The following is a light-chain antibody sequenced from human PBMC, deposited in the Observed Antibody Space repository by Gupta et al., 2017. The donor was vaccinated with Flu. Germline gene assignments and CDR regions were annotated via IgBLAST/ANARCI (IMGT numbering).Light chain of an antibody. CDR2: EVS. J-gene: IGLJ3*02. V-gene: IGLV2-14*01. CDR1: STDVGGYNY. Sequence: QSALTQPASVSGSPGQSLTISCTGPSTDVGGYNYVSWYQQHPGKAPKLTIYEVSNRPSGVSNRFSGSKSGNTASLTISGLQAEDEADYYCSSYTSSSTLAWVFGGGTKLTVL. CDR3: SSYTSSSTLAWV.